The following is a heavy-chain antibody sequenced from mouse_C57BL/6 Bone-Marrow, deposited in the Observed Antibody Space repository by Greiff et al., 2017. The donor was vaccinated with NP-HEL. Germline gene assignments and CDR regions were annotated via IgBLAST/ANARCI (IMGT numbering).Heavy chain of an antibody. CDR2: IYPGDGDT. Sequence: VQLQQSGPELVKPGASVKISCKASGYAFSSSWMNWVKQRPGQGLEWIGRIYPGDGDTNYNGKFKGKATLTTDKSSSTAYMQLSSLTSEDSAVYFCANYYGSSYDYAMDYWGQGTSVTVSS. CDR3: ANYYGSSYDYAMDY. CDR1: GYAFSSSW. J-gene: IGHJ4*01. V-gene: IGHV1-82*01. D-gene: IGHD1-1*01.